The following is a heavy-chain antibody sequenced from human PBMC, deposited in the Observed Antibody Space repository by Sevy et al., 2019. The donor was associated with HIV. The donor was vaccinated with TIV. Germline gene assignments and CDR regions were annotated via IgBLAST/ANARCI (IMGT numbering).Heavy chain of an antibody. CDR1: GGTFINYA. J-gene: IGHJ6*02. CDR3: ASSYFDSSGYFPLFYYGMDV. V-gene: IGHV1-69*13. D-gene: IGHD3-22*01. Sequence: ASVKVSCKASGGTFINYAVTWVRQAPGQGLEWMGGFIPMFDTTNSAQKFQARVTLTADGSTSTAYMELGSLRFEDTAVYYCASSYFDSSGYFPLFYYGMDVWGQGTTVTVSS. CDR2: FIPMFDTT.